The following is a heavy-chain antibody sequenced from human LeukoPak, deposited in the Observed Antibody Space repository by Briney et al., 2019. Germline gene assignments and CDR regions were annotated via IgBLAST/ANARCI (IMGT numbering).Heavy chain of an antibody. CDR2: ISPNSGGT. Sequence: GASVKVSCKASGYTFTSYYMHWVRQAPGQGLEWMGWISPNSGGTNYAQKFQGRVTMTRDTSISTAYMELNRLTSDDTAVYYCAKLAFDTGAFDFWGQGALLTVSS. CDR3: AKLAFDTGAFDF. D-gene: IGHD2-8*02. J-gene: IGHJ4*02. CDR1: GYTFTSYY. V-gene: IGHV1-2*02.